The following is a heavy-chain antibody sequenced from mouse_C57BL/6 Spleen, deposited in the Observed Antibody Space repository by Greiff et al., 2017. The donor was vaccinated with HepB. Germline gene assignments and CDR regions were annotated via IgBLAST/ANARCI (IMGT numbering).Heavy chain of an antibody. D-gene: IGHD1-1*01. CDR3: ARNYGSSYEGYFDV. V-gene: IGHV1-82*01. Sequence: VQLQQSGPELVKPGASVKISCKASGYAFSSSWMNWVKQRPGKGLEWIGRIYPGDGDTNYNGKFKGKATLTADKSSSTAYMQLSSLTSEDSAVYFGARNYGSSYEGYFDVWGTGTTVTVSS. CDR2: IYPGDGDT. J-gene: IGHJ1*03. CDR1: GYAFSSSW.